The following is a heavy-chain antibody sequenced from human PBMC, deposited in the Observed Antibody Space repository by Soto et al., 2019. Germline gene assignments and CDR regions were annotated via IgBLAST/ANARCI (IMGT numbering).Heavy chain of an antibody. J-gene: IGHJ3*01. V-gene: IGHV3-48*02. CDR2: ISSSSMTI. CDR3: ARDGNYYDSSGFWP. CDR1: GFSFRSYS. Sequence: XGSLRLSCAAAGFSFRSYSMNWVRQAPGKGLEWISYISSSSMTIYYADSVKDRFIISRDNAKNSLYLQMNSLRDEDTAVYYCARDGNYYDSSGFWPWGQGSMVTVSS. D-gene: IGHD3-22*01.